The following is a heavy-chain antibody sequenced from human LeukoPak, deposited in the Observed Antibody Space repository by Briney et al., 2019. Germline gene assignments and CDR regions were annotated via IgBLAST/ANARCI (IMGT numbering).Heavy chain of an antibody. D-gene: IGHD2-2*01. CDR3: SSSTSYYYYGMDV. Sequence: PGGSLRPSCAASGFTFSSYSMNWVRQAPGKGLEWVANIKQDGSEKYYVDSVKGRFTISRDNAKNSLYLQMNSLRAEDTAVYYCSSSTSYYYYGMDVWGQGTTVTVSS. CDR2: IKQDGSEK. CDR1: GFTFSSYS. J-gene: IGHJ6*02. V-gene: IGHV3-7*01.